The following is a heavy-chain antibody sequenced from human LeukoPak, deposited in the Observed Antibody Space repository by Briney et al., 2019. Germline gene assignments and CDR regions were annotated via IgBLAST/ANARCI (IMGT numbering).Heavy chain of an antibody. CDR2: IYYSGSN. Sequence: SETLSLTCTVSGGSISSYHWSWIRQPPGEVLGLVGFIYYSGSNNYNASLKSRFTISGDTSKNQLSLKLSSVTAADTAVYYCAREKIVATITDDYYGMDVWGQGTTVTVSS. CDR1: GGSISSYH. D-gene: IGHD5-12*01. J-gene: IGHJ6*02. V-gene: IGHV4-59*01. CDR3: AREKIVATITDDYYGMDV.